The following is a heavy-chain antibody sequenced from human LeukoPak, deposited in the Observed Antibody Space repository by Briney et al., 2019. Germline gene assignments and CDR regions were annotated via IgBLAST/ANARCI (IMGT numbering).Heavy chain of an antibody. CDR2: IKQDGSEK. CDR3: ARGGYCSGGSCVYFDY. V-gene: IGHV3-7*01. CDR1: GFTFSSYW. D-gene: IGHD2-15*01. J-gene: IGHJ4*02. Sequence: GGSLRLSCAASGFTFSSYWMSWVRQAPGKGLEWVANIKQDGSEKYYVDSVKGRFTISRDNAKNSLYLQMNSLRAEDTAVYYCARGGYCSGGSCVYFDYRGQGTLVTVSS.